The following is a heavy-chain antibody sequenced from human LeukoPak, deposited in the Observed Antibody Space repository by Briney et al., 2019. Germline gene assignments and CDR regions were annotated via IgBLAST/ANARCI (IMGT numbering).Heavy chain of an antibody. V-gene: IGHV5-51*01. CDR1: GYSFTNFW. Sequence: GESLKISCKGSGYSFTNFWIGWVRQMPGKGLEWMGIIYPGDSDTRYSPSFQGQVTISADKSISTAYLQWNSLEASDTAMYYCARPYYSYHSSDYYPVACWGQGTLVTVSP. CDR3: ARPYYSYHSSDYYPVAC. J-gene: IGHJ4*02. CDR2: IYPGDSDT. D-gene: IGHD3-22*01.